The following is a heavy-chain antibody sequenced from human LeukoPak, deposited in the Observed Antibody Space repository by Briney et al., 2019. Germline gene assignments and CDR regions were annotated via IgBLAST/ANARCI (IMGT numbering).Heavy chain of an antibody. Sequence: SETLSLTCTVSGASITSGFYYWTWIRQHPGKGLEWIGYIYSSGSIYYNPSLKSRLTISLHTSENQFSLELSSVTAADTAGYYCASKYMVRGVNWFDPWGQGTLVTVSS. J-gene: IGHJ5*02. D-gene: IGHD3-10*01. CDR3: ASKYMVRGVNWFDP. CDR2: IYSSGSI. CDR1: GASITSGFYY. V-gene: IGHV4-31*03.